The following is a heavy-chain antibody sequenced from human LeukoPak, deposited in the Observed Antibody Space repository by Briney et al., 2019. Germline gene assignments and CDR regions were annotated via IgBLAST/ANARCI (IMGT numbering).Heavy chain of an antibody. CDR3: ASEGIAAAGDY. CDR2: ISSSSSYI. J-gene: IGHJ4*02. V-gene: IGHV3-21*04. CDR1: GFTFSSYS. D-gene: IGHD6-13*01. Sequence: PGGSLRLSCAACGFTFSSYSMNWVRQDPGKGLEWVSSISSSSSYIYYADSVKGRFTISRDNAKNSLYLQMNSLRAEDTAVYYCASEGIAAAGDYWGQGTLVTLSS.